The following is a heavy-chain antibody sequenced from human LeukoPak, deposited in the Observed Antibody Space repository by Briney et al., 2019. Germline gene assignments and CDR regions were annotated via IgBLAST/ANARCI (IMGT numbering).Heavy chain of an antibody. Sequence: GGSLRLSCAASGFTFTSYWTTWVRQAPGKGLEWVAHIKQDGSEKYYVDSVKGRFTISRDNAKNSLYLQMNSLRAEDTAVYYCARVRHYYDSSGYSYYFDYWGQGTLVTVSS. CDR2: IKQDGSEK. J-gene: IGHJ4*02. CDR1: GFTFTSYW. CDR3: ARVRHYYDSSGYSYYFDY. V-gene: IGHV3-7*01. D-gene: IGHD3-22*01.